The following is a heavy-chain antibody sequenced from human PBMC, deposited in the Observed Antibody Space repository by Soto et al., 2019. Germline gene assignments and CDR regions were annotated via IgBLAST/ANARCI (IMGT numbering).Heavy chain of an antibody. CDR1: GFTFNNFA. CDR2: ISYDGTYK. V-gene: IGHV3-30*14. CDR3: ANEVDVAFSSLQYGMDV. D-gene: IGHD5-12*01. Sequence: GGSLRLSCAASGFTFNNFAMHWVRQAPGKGLEWVAFISYDGTYKYYADSVRGRFTVYRDNSKSTLFLQMNSPKFEDTAVYVCANEVDVAFSSLQYGMDVWGQGTTVTVSS. J-gene: IGHJ6*02.